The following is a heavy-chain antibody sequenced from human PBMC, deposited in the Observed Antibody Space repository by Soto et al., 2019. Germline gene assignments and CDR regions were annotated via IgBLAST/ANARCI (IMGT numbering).Heavy chain of an antibody. J-gene: IGHJ5*02. Sequence: QVNLVQSGAEVKKPGASVKVSCKAPGYTFSNYALTWVRRAPGQGFEWMGWISAHSGDTNYAQKFQGRDTMTTDTSTRTAYLEFRGLTSDATGVYYFARAITIMFVAPASWGQGALVTVSS. CDR3: ARAITIMFVAPAS. D-gene: IGHD5-12*01. CDR1: GYTFSNYA. CDR2: ISAHSGDT. V-gene: IGHV1-18*01.